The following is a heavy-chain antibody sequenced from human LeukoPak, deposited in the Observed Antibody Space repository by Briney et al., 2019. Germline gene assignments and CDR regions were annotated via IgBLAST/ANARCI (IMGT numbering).Heavy chain of an antibody. D-gene: IGHD5-18*01. J-gene: IGHJ4*02. Sequence: SVKVSCKASGGTFSSYAISWVRQAPGQGLEWMGRIIPIFGTANYAQKFQGRVTITTDESTSTAYMELSSLRSEDTAVYHCARHVDTAMVTGIDYWGQGTLVTVSS. CDR2: IIPIFGTA. CDR3: ARHVDTAMVTGIDY. CDR1: GGTFSSYA. V-gene: IGHV1-69*05.